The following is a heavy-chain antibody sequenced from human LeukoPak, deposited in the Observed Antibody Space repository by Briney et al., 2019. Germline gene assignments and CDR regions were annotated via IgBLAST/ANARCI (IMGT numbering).Heavy chain of an antibody. J-gene: IGHJ4*02. Sequence: PGGSLRLSCAASGFTFNSYGIHWVRQAPGKGLEWVAFIWSDGSNKYYADSVKGRFTISRDNSKNTLYLQMNSLRAEDTAVYYCAKGIVGATRKINFFDYWGQGTLVTVSS. CDR3: AKGIVGATRKINFFDY. D-gene: IGHD1-26*01. V-gene: IGHV3-30*02. CDR1: GFTFNSYG. CDR2: IWSDGSNK.